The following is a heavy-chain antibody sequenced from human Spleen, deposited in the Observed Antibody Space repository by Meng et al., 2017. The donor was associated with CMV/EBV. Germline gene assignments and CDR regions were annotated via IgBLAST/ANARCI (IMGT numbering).Heavy chain of an antibody. CDR2: INTTGGDT. V-gene: IGHV1-46*01. Sequence: TFSNHYIHWVREARGLGLGWMGLINTTGGDTNNAQKFRGGVTMTRDRSTTTVYMELNSLISEDTAVYYCARDPLDITIFAAGGDYFDYWGRGTLVTVSS. J-gene: IGHJ4*02. D-gene: IGHD3-3*01. CDR3: ARDPLDITIFAAGGDYFDY. CDR1: TFSNHY.